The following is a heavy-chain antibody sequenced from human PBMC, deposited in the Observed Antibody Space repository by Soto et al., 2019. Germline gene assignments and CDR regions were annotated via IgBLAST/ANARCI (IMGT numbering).Heavy chain of an antibody. CDR3: ARVLPYTYYFDY. D-gene: IGHD3-16*01. Sequence: GGSLRLSCTASGFTVSSNYMGWVRQAPGKGLEWVSVIYSGGSTYYADSVKGRFTISRDNSKNTLYLQMNSLRAEDTAVYYCARVLPYTYYFDYWGQGTLVTVSS. J-gene: IGHJ4*02. CDR1: GFTVSSNY. V-gene: IGHV3-53*01. CDR2: IYSGGST.